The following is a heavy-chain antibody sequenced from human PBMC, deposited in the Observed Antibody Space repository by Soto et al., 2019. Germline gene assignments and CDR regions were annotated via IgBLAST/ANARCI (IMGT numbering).Heavy chain of an antibody. CDR2: ISYDGSNK. D-gene: IGHD2-15*01. Sequence: LRLSCAASGFTFSSYGMHWVRQAPGKGLEWVAVISYDGSNKYYADSVKGRFTISRDNSKNTLYLQMNSLRAEDTAVYYCAKLYVVAATLDYWGQGTLVTVSS. V-gene: IGHV3-30*18. CDR1: GFTFSSYG. CDR3: AKLYVVAATLDY. J-gene: IGHJ4*02.